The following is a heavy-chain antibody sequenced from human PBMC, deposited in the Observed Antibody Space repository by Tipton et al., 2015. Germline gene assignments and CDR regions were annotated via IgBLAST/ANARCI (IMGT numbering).Heavy chain of an antibody. CDR2: IYFNGNT. J-gene: IGHJ4*02. CDR1: GGSVSSAAYY. Sequence: TLSLTCTVSGGSVSSAAYYWTWIRQHPGKGLEWLGKIYFNGNTQYNPSLRSRISISVDTSNNHFSLSLTSVTAADTAVYYCARLWTNYFDYWGQGMLVAVSS. CDR3: ARLWTNYFDY. D-gene: IGHD1-1*01. V-gene: IGHV4-31*03.